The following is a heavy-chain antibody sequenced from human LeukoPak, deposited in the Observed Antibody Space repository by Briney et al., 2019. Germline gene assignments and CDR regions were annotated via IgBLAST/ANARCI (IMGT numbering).Heavy chain of an antibody. Sequence: SETLSLTCSVSSGSIRSSSYYWGWIRQPPGKGLEWIGTIHYTGSTYYTPSLKSRVTVSVDTSNNQFSLKVSSVTAADTAVYYCARHPSGSSFDYWGQGTLVAVSS. CDR1: SGSIRSSSYY. CDR3: ARHPSGSSFDY. J-gene: IGHJ4*02. V-gene: IGHV4-39*01. CDR2: IHYTGST. D-gene: IGHD1-26*01.